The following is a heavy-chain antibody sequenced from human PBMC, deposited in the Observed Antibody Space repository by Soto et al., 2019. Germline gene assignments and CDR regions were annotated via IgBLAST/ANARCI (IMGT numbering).Heavy chain of an antibody. CDR3: ARSIVVVTALDY. CDR1: GYTFTSYA. V-gene: IGHV1-3*01. CDR2: INAGNGNT. J-gene: IGHJ4*02. Sequence: GASVKVSCKASGYTFTSYAMHWARQAPGQRLEWMGWINAGNGNTKYSQKFQGRVTITRDTSASTAYMELSSLRSEDTAVYYCARSIVVVTALDYWRQGTLDTVSS. D-gene: IGHD2-21*02.